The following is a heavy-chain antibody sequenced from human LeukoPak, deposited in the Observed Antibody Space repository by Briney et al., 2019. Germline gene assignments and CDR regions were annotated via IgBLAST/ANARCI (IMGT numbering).Heavy chain of an antibody. J-gene: IGHJ4*02. CDR1: GYSFTSYR. CDR3: ARGIAAVHRVYYFDY. D-gene: IGHD6-13*01. Sequence: GESLKISCKGSGYSFTSYRIGWVRQMPGKGLEWMGIIYPGDSDTRYSPSFQGQITISADKSISTAYLQWSSLKPSHTATYYCARGIAAVHRVYYFDYWGQGTLVTVSS. V-gene: IGHV5-51*01. CDR2: IYPGDSDT.